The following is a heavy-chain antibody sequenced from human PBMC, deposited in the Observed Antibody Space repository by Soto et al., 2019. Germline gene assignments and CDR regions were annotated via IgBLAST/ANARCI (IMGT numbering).Heavy chain of an antibody. J-gene: IGHJ6*02. V-gene: IGHV3-30-3*01. Sequence: PGGSLRLSCAASVFTFSSYAMHWVRQAPGKGLEWVAVISYDGSNKYYADSVKGRFTISRDNSKNTLYLQMNSLRAEDTAVYYCASDPMNWSGYYMIHYGMDVWGQGTTVTVSS. D-gene: IGHD3-3*01. CDR2: ISYDGSNK. CDR1: VFTFSSYA. CDR3: ASDPMNWSGYYMIHYGMDV.